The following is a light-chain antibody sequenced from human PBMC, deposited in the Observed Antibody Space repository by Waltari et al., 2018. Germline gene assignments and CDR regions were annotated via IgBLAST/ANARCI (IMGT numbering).Light chain of an antibody. CDR3: ASWDDTLNGPV. Sequence: QSVLTQPPSASGAPGQRVTIPCSASSSTVGGNPVSWYQQLPGTAPKLLIRNNNRQPSGVPKRFSGSKSGTSASLAISGLQSEDEAYYYCASWDDTLNGPVFGGGTKLTVL. CDR2: NNN. V-gene: IGLV1-44*01. J-gene: IGLJ3*02. CDR1: SSTVGGNP.